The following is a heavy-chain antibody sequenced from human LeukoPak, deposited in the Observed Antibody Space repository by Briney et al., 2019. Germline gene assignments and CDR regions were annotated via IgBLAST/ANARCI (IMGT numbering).Heavy chain of an antibody. CDR1: GYTFTGYY. V-gene: IGHV1-2*02. J-gene: IGHJ4*02. D-gene: IGHD3-22*01. CDR3: ATYYYDSSGYYYIDY. CDR2: INPNSGGT. Sequence: ASVKVSCKASGYTFTGYYMHGVRQAPGQGLEWMGWINPNSGGTNYAQKFQGRVTITKDTSISKAYMEPSRLRSDAPAVYYCATYYYDSSGYYYIDYSGQGTLVTVSS.